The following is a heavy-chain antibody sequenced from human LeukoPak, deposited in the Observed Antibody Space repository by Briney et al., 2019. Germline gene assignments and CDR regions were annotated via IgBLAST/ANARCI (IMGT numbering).Heavy chain of an antibody. Sequence: PGGSLRLSCAASGCTFSTYSMYWTRQAPGRGLEWVSSMNSSGTYIYYADSMRGSSAIYRDNSKNSLYLQMNSLRAEDTAVYYCASSIPRRDDYISNYFDYWGQGTLVTVSS. CDR1: GCTFSTYS. CDR2: MNSSGTYI. J-gene: IGHJ4*02. CDR3: ASSIPRRDDYISNYFDY. D-gene: IGHD5-24*01. V-gene: IGHV3-21*01.